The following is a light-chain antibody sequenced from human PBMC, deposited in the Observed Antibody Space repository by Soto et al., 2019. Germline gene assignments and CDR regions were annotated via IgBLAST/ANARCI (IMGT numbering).Light chain of an antibody. CDR1: SSNLGAGYD. CDR3: QSYDGSHVV. J-gene: IGLJ2*01. CDR2: DND. Sequence: QTVVTQPPSVSGAPGQRVTISCTGSSSNLGAGYDVHWYQQLPRTAPKLIIYDNDIRPSAVPDRVSASKSGTSASLAITGLQAEDEADYYCQSYDGSHVVFGGGTKLTVL. V-gene: IGLV1-40*01.